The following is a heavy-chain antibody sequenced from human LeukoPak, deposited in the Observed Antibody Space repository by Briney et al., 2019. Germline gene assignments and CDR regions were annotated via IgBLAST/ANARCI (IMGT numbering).Heavy chain of an antibody. Sequence: GGSLRLSCAASGFTFSSYAMHWVRQAPGKGLEWVAVISYDGSNKYYADSVKGRFTISRDNSKNTLYLQMNSLRAEDTAVYYCARSGQGGLYYDFWSNYGMDVWGQGTTVTVSS. CDR3: ARSGQGGLYYDFWSNYGMDV. J-gene: IGHJ6*02. CDR1: GFTFSSYA. D-gene: IGHD3-3*01. CDR2: ISYDGSNK. V-gene: IGHV3-30*04.